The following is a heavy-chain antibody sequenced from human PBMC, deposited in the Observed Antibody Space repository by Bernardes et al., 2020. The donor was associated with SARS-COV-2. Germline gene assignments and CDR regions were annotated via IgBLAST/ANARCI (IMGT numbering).Heavy chain of an antibody. CDR2: INPNSGGT. Sequence: ASVKVSCKASGYTFTGYYMHWVRQAPGQGLEWMGWINPNSGGTNYAQKFQGRVTMTRDTSISTAYMELSRLRSDDTAVYYCARDGGYNRYDAFDIWAKGQWSPSLQ. CDR1: GYTFTGYY. J-gene: IGHJ3*02. V-gene: IGHV1-2*02. D-gene: IGHD3-22*01. CDR3: ARDGGYNRYDAFDI.